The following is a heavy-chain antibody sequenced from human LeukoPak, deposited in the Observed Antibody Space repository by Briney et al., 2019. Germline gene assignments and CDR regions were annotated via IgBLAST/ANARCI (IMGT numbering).Heavy chain of an antibody. J-gene: IGHJ6*02. V-gene: IGHV3-74*01. CDR2: INSDGSTT. D-gene: IGHD5-24*01. CDR1: GFTFSTYW. Sequence: PGGSLRLSCAASGFTFSTYWMHWVRQAPGKGLVWVSHINSDGSTTNYADSLKGRFTISGDNAKNTLYLQMNSLRAEDTAVYYCVRESTSLTIFGMDVWGQGTTVTVSS. CDR3: VRESTSLTIFGMDV.